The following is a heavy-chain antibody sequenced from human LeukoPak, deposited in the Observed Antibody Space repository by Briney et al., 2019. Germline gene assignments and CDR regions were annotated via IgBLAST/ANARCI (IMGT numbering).Heavy chain of an antibody. CDR3: ARDEEGDRITGTHGESYYYMDV. CDR1: GGSISSGGHY. D-gene: IGHD1-7*01. CDR2: IYYSGST. Sequence: SQTLSLTCTVSGGSISSGGHYWGWIRQHPGKGLEWIGYIYYSGSTNYNPSLKSRVTISVDTSKNQFSLKLSSVTAEDTAVYYCARDEEGDRITGTHGESYYYMDVWGKGTTVTVSS. V-gene: IGHV4-61*08. J-gene: IGHJ6*03.